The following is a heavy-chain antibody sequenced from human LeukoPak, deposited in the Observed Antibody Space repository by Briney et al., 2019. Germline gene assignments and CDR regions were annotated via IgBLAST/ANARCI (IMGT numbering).Heavy chain of an antibody. V-gene: IGHV3-7*01. CDR2: IKQDGSER. Sequence: GGPLRLSCAASGFTFCYYWMSWVPEAPGKGLGGVANIKQDGSERFYVDSVKGRFTTSRDNAKNSLFLEMNSLRAEDTAVYYCARDSGFQYYSGMDVWGQGTTVTVSS. CDR3: ARDSGFQYYSGMDV. CDR1: GFTFCYYW. D-gene: IGHD1-26*01. J-gene: IGHJ6*02.